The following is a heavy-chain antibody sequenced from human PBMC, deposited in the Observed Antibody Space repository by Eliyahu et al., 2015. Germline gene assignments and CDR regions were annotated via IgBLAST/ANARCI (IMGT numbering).Heavy chain of an antibody. D-gene: IGHD3-16*01. CDR3: TRPSHDADNYDWYFDL. J-gene: IGHJ2*01. CDR1: XXXFXAXA. Sequence: EVQLVESGGGLVQPGGSLKLSCXASXXXFXAXAMPWVRQASGKGLEWVGRIRGKDNNYATASAVSVKGRFTVSRDDSKNTAYLQMNSLNTEDTAVYFCTRPSHDADNYDWYFDLWGRGTLVTVSS. CDR2: IRGKDNNYAT. V-gene: IGHV3-73*02.